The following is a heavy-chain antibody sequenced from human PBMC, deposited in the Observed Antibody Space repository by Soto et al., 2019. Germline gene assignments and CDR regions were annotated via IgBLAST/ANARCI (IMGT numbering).Heavy chain of an antibody. CDR3: VNLRDYYDSSVWGGGVFDI. Sequence: GGSLRLSCAASGFTFSSHVMSWVRQAPGKGLEWVSGITGSGGRTYYADSVKGRFTISRDNSKNTLYLQMNSLRAEDTAVYYCVNLRDYYDSSVWGGGVFDIWGQGTTVTVA. CDR1: GFTFSSHV. CDR2: ITGSGGRT. D-gene: IGHD3-22*01. J-gene: IGHJ3*02. V-gene: IGHV3-23*01.